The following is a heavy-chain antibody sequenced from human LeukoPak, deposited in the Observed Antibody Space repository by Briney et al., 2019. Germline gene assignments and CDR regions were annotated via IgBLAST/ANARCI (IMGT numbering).Heavy chain of an antibody. V-gene: IGHV3-74*01. CDR1: GFSFDDYA. J-gene: IGHJ1*01. Sequence: PGGSLRLSCAASGFSFDDYALHWVRQAPGKGLVWVSRINSDGSSTNYADSVKGRFTISRDNAKNTLSLQMNSLRAEDTAVYYCARVPITLAGTKDAKYFQHWGQGTPVTVSS. CDR2: INSDGSST. D-gene: IGHD6-19*01. CDR3: ARVPITLAGTKDAKYFQH.